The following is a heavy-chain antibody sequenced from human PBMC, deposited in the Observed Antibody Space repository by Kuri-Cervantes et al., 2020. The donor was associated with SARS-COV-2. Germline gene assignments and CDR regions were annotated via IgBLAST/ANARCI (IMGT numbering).Heavy chain of an antibody. CDR2: IRYDGSNK. CDR1: GFTFSSYG. Sequence: GESLKISCAASGFTFSSYGMHWVRQAPGKGLEWVAFIRYDGSNKYYADSVKGRFTISRDNAKNSLYLQMNSLRAEDTAVYYCARDGGYSSSWYGFSEYYFDYWGQGTLVTVSS. J-gene: IGHJ4*02. V-gene: IGHV3-30*02. D-gene: IGHD6-13*01. CDR3: ARDGGYSSSWYGFSEYYFDY.